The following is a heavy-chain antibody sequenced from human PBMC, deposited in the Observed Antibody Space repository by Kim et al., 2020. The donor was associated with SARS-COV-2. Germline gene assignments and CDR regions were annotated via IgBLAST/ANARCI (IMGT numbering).Heavy chain of an antibody. CDR2: ISPLNGKT. CDR1: GYTFTSQG. D-gene: IGHD1-7*01. J-gene: IGHJ6*01. CDR3: ARDGGITRGIDV. Sequence: ASVKVSCKASGYTFTSQGINWVLQAPGQGPEWMGWISPLNGKTKFAQKFQGRVVMTRETSTTTVEMELRSLTSDDTAVYYCARDGGITRGIDVWGQGT. V-gene: IGHV1-18*01.